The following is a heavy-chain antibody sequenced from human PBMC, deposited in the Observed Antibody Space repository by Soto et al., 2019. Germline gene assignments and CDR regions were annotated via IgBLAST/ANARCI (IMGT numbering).Heavy chain of an antibody. D-gene: IGHD2-15*01. V-gene: IGHV3-23*01. CDR2: ISGSGGST. Sequence: EVQLLESGGGLVQPGGSLRLSCAASGFTFSSYAMSWVRQAPGKGLEWVSAISGSGGSTYYAESVKGRFTISRDNSKNTLYLQMNSLRAEDTAVYYCAKSLGYCSGGSCYSAYYYVMDVWGQGTTVTVSS. CDR1: GFTFSSYA. CDR3: AKSLGYCSGGSCYSAYYYVMDV. J-gene: IGHJ6*02.